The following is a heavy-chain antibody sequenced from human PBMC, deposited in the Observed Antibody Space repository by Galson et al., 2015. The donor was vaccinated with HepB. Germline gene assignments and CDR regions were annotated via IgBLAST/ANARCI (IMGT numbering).Heavy chain of an antibody. J-gene: IGHJ5*02. CDR1: GVTFTNCA. CDR3: AKMNYDFWGGPQTGFDP. Sequence: SGVTFTNCAIGWVRQAPGQGLEWMGRIIPIHDITNYAQRVQGRVSITADKSTTTAYMELRSLKSEDTAVYYCAKMNYDFWGGPQTGFDPWGQGTLVTVSS. CDR2: IIPIHDIT. D-gene: IGHD3-3*01. V-gene: IGHV1-69*04.